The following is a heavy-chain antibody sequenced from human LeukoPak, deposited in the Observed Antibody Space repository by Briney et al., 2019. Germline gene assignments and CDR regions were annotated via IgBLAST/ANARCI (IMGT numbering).Heavy chain of an antibody. D-gene: IGHD1-7*01. Sequence: PGGSLRLSCAASGGTFSSYAISWVRQAPGQGLEWMGGIIPIFGTANYAQKFQGRVTITADESTSTAYMELSSLRSEDTAVYYCARKIKDWNYGDYGMDVWGQGTTVTVSS. J-gene: IGHJ6*02. CDR1: GGTFSSYA. V-gene: IGHV1-69*01. CDR2: IIPIFGTA. CDR3: ARKIKDWNYGDYGMDV.